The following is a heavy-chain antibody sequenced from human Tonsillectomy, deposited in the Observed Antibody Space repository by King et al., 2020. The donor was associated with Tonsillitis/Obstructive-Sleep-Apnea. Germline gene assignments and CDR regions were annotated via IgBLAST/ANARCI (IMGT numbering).Heavy chain of an antibody. CDR1: GFIFSSYE. J-gene: IGHJ6*03. Sequence: VQLVESGGGLVQPGGSLRLSCTASGFIFSSYEMNWVRQAPGKGLEWVSYISDSGSTIYYADSVKGRFTISRDNAKNSLFLQMNSLRAEDTAVYYCASLDIVVVSAGEGDYYYYMDVWGEGTTVTVSS. CDR3: ASLDIVVVSAGEGDYYYYMDV. D-gene: IGHD2-2*03. V-gene: IGHV3-48*03. CDR2: ISDSGSTI.